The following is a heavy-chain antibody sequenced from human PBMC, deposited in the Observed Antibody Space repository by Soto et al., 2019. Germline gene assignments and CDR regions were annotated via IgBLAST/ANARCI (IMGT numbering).Heavy chain of an antibody. CDR1: GFTFSSYA. J-gene: IGHJ4*02. CDR2: ISGSGGIT. D-gene: IGHD3-3*01. Sequence: GSLRLSCAASGFTFSSYAMSCVRQAPGKGLEWVSAISGSGGITYYADSVKGRFTISRDNSKNTLYLQMNSLRAEDTAVYYCAKKPAYYDFRSGYYRPLFDYWGQGTLVTVSS. V-gene: IGHV3-23*01. CDR3: AKKPAYYDFRSGYYRPLFDY.